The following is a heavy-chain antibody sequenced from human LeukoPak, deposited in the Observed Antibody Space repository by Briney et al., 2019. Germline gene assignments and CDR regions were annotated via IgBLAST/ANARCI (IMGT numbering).Heavy chain of an antibody. V-gene: IGHV4-59*01. J-gene: IGHJ4*01. CDR3: ARADSSSSLFDY. CDR2: IYYSGST. CDR1: GGSISSYY. Sequence: SETLSLTCTVSGGSISSYYWSWIRQPPGKGLEWIGYIYYSGSTNYNPSLKSRVTISVDTSKNQFSLKLSSVTAADTAVYYCARADSSSSLFDYWGHGTLVTVSS. D-gene: IGHD6-6*01.